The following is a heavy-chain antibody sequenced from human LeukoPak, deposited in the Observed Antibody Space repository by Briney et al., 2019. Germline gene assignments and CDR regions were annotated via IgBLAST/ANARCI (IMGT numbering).Heavy chain of an antibody. V-gene: IGHV4-34*01. Sequence: SETLSLTCAVYGGSFSGYYWSWIRQPPGKGLEWIGETNHSGSTNYNPSLKSRVTISVDTSKNQFSLKLSSVTAADTAVYYCARWFPVNWGQGTLVTVSS. CDR1: GGSFSGYY. J-gene: IGHJ4*02. CDR2: TNHSGST. D-gene: IGHD3-22*01. CDR3: ARWFPVN.